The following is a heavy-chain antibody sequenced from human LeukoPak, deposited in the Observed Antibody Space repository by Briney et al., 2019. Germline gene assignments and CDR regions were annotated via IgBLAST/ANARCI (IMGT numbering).Heavy chain of an antibody. Sequence: ASVTVSCKASGYTFTSYAMNWVRQAPGQGLEWMGWINTNTGNPTYAQGFTGRFVFSLDTPVSTAYLQISSLKAEDTAVYYCARKGLTTGTDYWGQGTLVTVSS. CDR3: ARKGLTTGTDY. D-gene: IGHD4-17*01. J-gene: IGHJ4*02. V-gene: IGHV7-4-1*02. CDR1: GYTFTSYA. CDR2: INTNTGNP.